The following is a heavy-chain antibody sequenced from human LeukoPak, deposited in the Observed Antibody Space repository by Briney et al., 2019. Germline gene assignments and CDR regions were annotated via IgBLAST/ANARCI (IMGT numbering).Heavy chain of an antibody. J-gene: IGHJ4*02. CDR3: ARDWPRDGYHEIFEY. CDR1: GFTLSAYA. CDR2: ISYDGSNK. Sequence: GGSLRLSCAASGFTLSAYAMHWVRQAPGKGLEWVALISYDGSNKYYADFVKGRFTISRDSSKNTLYLQVNSLRAEDTAVYYCARDWPRDGYHEIFEYWGQGTLVTVSS. V-gene: IGHV3-30*03. D-gene: IGHD5-24*01.